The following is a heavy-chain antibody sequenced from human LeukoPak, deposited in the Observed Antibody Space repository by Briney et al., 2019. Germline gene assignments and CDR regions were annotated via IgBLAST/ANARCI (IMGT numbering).Heavy chain of an antibody. V-gene: IGHV3-30*18. CDR1: GFTFSSYW. CDR2: ISYDGSNK. D-gene: IGHD5-18*01. Sequence: GGSLRLSCAASGFTFSSYWMNWARQAPGKGLEWVAVISYDGSNKYYADSVKGRFTISRDNSKNTLYLQMNSLRAEDTAVYYCAKEVQLWSYQIDYWGQGTLVTVSS. J-gene: IGHJ4*02. CDR3: AKEVQLWSYQIDY.